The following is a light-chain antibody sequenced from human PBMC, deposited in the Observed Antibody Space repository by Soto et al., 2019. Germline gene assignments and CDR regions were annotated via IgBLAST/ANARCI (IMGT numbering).Light chain of an antibody. CDR1: QGISSA. CDR3: QQFKSSTLT. Sequence: AIQLTQSPSSLSASVGDRVTITCRASQGISSALAWYQQKPGKAPKLLIYDASSLESGVPSRFSGSGSGTDLALTISSLQPEDFVTYYCQQFKSSTLTFGGGTNVEIK. J-gene: IGKJ4*01. CDR2: DAS. V-gene: IGKV1-13*02.